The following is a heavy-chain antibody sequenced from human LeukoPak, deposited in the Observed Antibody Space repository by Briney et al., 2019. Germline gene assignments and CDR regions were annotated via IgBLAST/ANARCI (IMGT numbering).Heavy chain of an antibody. V-gene: IGHV1-18*01. CDR3: ASQRGVGATTPFDY. Sequence: ASAKVSCKASGYTFTSYGISWVRQAPGQGLEWMGWISAYNGNTNYAQKLQGRVTMTTDTSTSTAYMELRSLRSDDTAVYYCASQRGVGATTPFDYWGQGTLVTVSS. CDR1: GYTFTSYG. D-gene: IGHD1-26*01. CDR2: ISAYNGNT. J-gene: IGHJ4*02.